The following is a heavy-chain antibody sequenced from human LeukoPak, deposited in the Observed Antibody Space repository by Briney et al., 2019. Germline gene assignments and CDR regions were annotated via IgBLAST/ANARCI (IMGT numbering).Heavy chain of an antibody. CDR1: GFTFSSYA. J-gene: IGHJ6*03. CDR2: ISGSGGST. Sequence: GGSLRLSCAASGFTFSSYAMSWVRQAPGKGLEWVPAISGSGGSTYYADSVKGRFTISRDNSKNTLYLQMTSLRAEDTAVYYCAKDILTGYRDYYYYYYMDVWGKGTTVTVSS. D-gene: IGHD3-9*01. CDR3: AKDILTGYRDYYYYYYMDV. V-gene: IGHV3-23*01.